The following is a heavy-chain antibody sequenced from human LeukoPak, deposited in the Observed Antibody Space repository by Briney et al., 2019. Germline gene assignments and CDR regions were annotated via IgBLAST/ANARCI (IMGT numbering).Heavy chain of an antibody. CDR2: ISGSGGGT. CDR1: GFTFSSYT. CDR3: AKDPRYSSSPNWFDP. J-gene: IGHJ5*02. V-gene: IGHV3-23*01. Sequence: GGSLRLSCAASGFTFSSYTMSWVRQAPGKGLEWVSGISGSGGGTYYTDSVKGRFTISRDNSKNTLYLQMNSLRAEDTAIYYCAKDPRYSSSPNWFDPWGQGTLVTVSS. D-gene: IGHD6-13*01.